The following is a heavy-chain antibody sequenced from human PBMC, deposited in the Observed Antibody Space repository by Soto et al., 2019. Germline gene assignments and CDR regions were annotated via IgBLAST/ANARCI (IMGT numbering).Heavy chain of an antibody. CDR1: GGTFSSYA. D-gene: IGHD3-9*01. CDR2: IIPIFGTA. Sequence: QVQLVQSGAEVKKPGSSVKVSCKASGGTFSSYAISWVQQAPGQGLEWMGGIIPIFGTANYAQKFQGRVTITADESTSTAYMELSSLRSEDTAVYYCARSETYYDILTGYYVGVYFDYWGQGTLVTVSS. J-gene: IGHJ4*02. V-gene: IGHV1-69*01. CDR3: ARSETYYDILTGYYVGVYFDY.